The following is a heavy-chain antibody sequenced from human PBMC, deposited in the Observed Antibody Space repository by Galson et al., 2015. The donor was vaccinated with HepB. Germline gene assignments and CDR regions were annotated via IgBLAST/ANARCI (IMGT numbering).Heavy chain of an antibody. CDR1: GYTFTGYY. V-gene: IGHV1-2*02. J-gene: IGHJ4*02. CDR3: ARVPRYDSSGLDY. Sequence: SVKVSCKASGYTFTGYYTHWVRQAPGQGLEWMGWINPNSGGTNYAQKFQGRVTMTRDTSISTAYMELSRLRSDDMAVYYCARVPRYDSSGLDYWGQGTLVTVSS. D-gene: IGHD3-22*01. CDR2: INPNSGGT.